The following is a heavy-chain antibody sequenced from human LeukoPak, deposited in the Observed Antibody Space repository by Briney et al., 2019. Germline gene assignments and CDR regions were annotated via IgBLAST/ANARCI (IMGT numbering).Heavy chain of an antibody. V-gene: IGHV1-46*01. Sequence: ASVKVSCKASGYTFTSYHMHWVRRAPGQGLEWMGIINPSGGTTNYAQKFRGRVTMTRDTSTSTAYMELRSLRSDDTAVYYCARDWYGSGSSHAFDIWGQGTMVTVSS. D-gene: IGHD3-10*01. CDR3: ARDWYGSGSSHAFDI. J-gene: IGHJ3*02. CDR2: INPSGGTT. CDR1: GYTFTSYH.